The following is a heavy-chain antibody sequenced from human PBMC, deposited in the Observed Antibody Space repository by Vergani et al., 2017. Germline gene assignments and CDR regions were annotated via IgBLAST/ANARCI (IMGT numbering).Heavy chain of an antibody. J-gene: IGHJ6*02. Sequence: QVQLVQSGAEVKKPGSSVKVSCKASGGTFSSYAISWVRQAPGQGLEWMGGIIPIFGTANYAQKFQVRVTITADESTSTADMELSSLRSEDTAVYYCARNAGGPYKNPHYYYGMDVWGQGTTVTVSS. D-gene: IGHD2-8*02. CDR2: IIPIFGTA. CDR1: GGTFSSYA. V-gene: IGHV1-69*01. CDR3: ARNAGGPYKNPHYYYGMDV.